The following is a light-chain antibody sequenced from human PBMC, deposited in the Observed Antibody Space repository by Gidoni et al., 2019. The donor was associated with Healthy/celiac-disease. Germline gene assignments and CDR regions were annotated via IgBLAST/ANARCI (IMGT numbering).Light chain of an antibody. CDR1: SLRSSY. CDR3: NSWDSSGNPHVV. J-gene: IGLJ2*01. V-gene: IGLV3-19*01. CDR2: GKN. Sequence: SSELTQDPAVSLSLGQTVRITCHGDSLRSSYASWYQQKPVQAPVLVIYGKNNRPSGIPDRFSGFRSGNTASLTIPGVQAEDEVDYYCNSWDSSGNPHVVFGGGTKLTVL.